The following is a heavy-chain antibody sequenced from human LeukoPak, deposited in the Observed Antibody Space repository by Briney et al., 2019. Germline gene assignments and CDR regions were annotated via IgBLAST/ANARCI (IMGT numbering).Heavy chain of an antibody. V-gene: IGHV3-11*06. Sequence: GGYLRLSCAASGFTFSDYYMSWIRQAPGKGLEWVSYISSSSSYTNYADSVKGRFTISRDNAKNSLYLQMNSLRAEDTAVYYCVRDSPTGYCTDHWGQGTLVTVSS. CDR2: ISSSSSYT. D-gene: IGHD3/OR15-3a*01. CDR1: GFTFSDYY. CDR3: VRDSPTGYCTDH. J-gene: IGHJ4*02.